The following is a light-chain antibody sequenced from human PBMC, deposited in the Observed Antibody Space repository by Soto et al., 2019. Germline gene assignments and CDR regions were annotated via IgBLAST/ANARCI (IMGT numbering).Light chain of an antibody. CDR1: QSVDRY. J-gene: IGKJ1*01. V-gene: IGKV1-5*01. CDR3: QQYKDYTWT. CDR2: ASS. Sequence: DIQMTQSPSTRSASVGDRFSITCRASQSVDRYLAWYQQKPGKAPHLLIYASSSLESGVPSRFSGSGSGTEFTLTISSLQPDDFTTFYCQQYKDYTWTFGQGTKVEV.